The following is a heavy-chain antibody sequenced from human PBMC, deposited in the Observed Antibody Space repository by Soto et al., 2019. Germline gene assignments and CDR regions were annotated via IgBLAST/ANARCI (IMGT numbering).Heavy chain of an antibody. Sequence: QVQLVESGGGVVQPGRSLRLSCRASGFTFNSYAFHWVRQAPGKGLEWVAVIAHDGSNIYYADSVKGRFTISRDTSKNTLYLQMNSLKTEDTAVYSWSREHYMMKAFDLWGQGTKVTVSS. CDR1: GFTFNSYA. CDR3: SREHYMMKAFDL. V-gene: IGHV3-30-3*01. D-gene: IGHD4-4*01. J-gene: IGHJ3*01. CDR2: IAHDGSNI.